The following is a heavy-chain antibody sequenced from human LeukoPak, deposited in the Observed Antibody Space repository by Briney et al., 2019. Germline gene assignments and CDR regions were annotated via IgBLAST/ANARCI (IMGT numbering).Heavy chain of an antibody. D-gene: IGHD6-13*01. CDR2: LYYSGST. CDR1: GGSTSRYY. V-gene: IGHV4-59*08. Sequence: SETLSLTCTVSGGSTSRYYWSWIRQPPGQRLEWLGYLYYSGSTTYNPSLKSRLTVSLDTSKNQISLRLISLTAADTAVYYCARLPGIAAIWGQGTLVTVSS. CDR3: ARLPGIAAI. J-gene: IGHJ4*02.